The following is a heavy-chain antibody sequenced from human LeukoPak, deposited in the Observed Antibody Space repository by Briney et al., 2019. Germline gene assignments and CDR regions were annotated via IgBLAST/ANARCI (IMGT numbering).Heavy chain of an antibody. J-gene: IGHJ5*02. V-gene: IGHV4-39*01. D-gene: IGHD6-19*01. CDR1: GGSISSSSYY. Sequence: NPSETLSLTCTVSGGSISSSSYYWGWIRQPPGKGLEWIGSIYYSGSTYYNPSLKSRVTISVGTSKNQFSLKLSSVTAADTAVYYCARQQWLTNWFDPWGQGTLVTVSS. CDR2: IYYSGST. CDR3: ARQQWLTNWFDP.